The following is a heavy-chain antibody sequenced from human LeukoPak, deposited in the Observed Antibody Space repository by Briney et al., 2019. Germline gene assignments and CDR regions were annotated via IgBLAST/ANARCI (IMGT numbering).Heavy chain of an antibody. CDR1: GYTFTSYD. J-gene: IGHJ6*03. CDR3: ARWGSIRGSLYYYYYYMDV. CDR2: MNPNRGNT. V-gene: IGHV1-8*03. Sequence: ASVKVSCKASGYTFTSYDINWVRQAPGQGLEWMGWMNPNRGNTGYAQKFQGRVTITRNTSISTAYKELSSLRSEDTAVYYCARWGSIRGSLYYYYYYMDVWGKGTTVTVSS. D-gene: IGHD3-10*01.